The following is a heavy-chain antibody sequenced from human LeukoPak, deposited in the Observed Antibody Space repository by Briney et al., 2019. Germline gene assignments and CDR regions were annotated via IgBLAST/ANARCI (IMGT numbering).Heavy chain of an antibody. CDR1: GASISSYY. V-gene: IGHV4-59*08. CDR3: ARRDSSSYWYFDL. D-gene: IGHD3-22*01. CDR2: VSYSGST. J-gene: IGHJ2*01. Sequence: WETLTLTCTVSGASISSYYWSWIRQPPGKGLESIGYVSYSGSTNNNPSLKTPVTISVDTSKSQFSLKLNSVTAADTAVYFCARRDSSSYWYFDLWGRDTSATVSS.